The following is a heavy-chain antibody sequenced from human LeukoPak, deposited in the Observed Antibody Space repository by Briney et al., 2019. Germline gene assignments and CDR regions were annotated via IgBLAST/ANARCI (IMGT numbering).Heavy chain of an antibody. Sequence: GGSLRLSCAASEFTFRTYSMNWVRQAPGKVLEWVSYIDTTSSTIYYADSVKGRFTISRDNAKNSLYLQMNSLRAEDTAVYYCARGGYHRMRPGADAFDIWGQGTMVTVSS. D-gene: IGHD3-22*01. CDR1: EFTFRTYS. CDR3: ARGGYHRMRPGADAFDI. V-gene: IGHV3-48*01. J-gene: IGHJ3*02. CDR2: IDTTSSTI.